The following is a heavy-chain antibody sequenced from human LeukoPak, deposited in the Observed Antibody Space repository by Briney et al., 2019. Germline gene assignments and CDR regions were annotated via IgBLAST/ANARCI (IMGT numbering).Heavy chain of an antibody. V-gene: IGHV4-59*13. CDR1: GDSFSSYH. J-gene: IGHJ4*02. CDR3: ARVGRGDHTWGSYYCDH. CDR2: ISSSGST. D-gene: IGHD3-16*01. Sequence: SETLSLTCTVSGDSFSSYHWSWLRQPPGKALEWIGYISSSGSTSYNPSLKSRLTISVDTSKNQFSLKLSSVTAADTAVYYCARVGRGDHTWGSYYCDHWGQGTLVSVSP.